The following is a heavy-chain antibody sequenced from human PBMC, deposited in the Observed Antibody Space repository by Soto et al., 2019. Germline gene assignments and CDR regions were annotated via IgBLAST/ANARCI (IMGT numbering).Heavy chain of an antibody. CDR2: ISWDSRKV. CDR3: GKNMVYFAYSVSRTYEH. V-gene: IGHV3-9*01. D-gene: IGHD4-4*01. Sequence: EVQLVESGGGLVQPGRSLRLSCAASGFTFDAYTMHWVRQAPGKGLEWVSLISWDSRKVDYADSVKARFSISKDNARSSLYLQMNSLTPEHTAIYYCGKNMVYFAYSVSRTYEHWGRGTLVAVST. J-gene: IGHJ4*02. CDR1: GFTFDAYT.